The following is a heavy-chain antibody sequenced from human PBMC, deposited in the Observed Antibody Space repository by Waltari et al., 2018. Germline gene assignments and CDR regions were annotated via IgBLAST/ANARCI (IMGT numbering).Heavy chain of an antibody. V-gene: IGHV3-74*01. CDR3: ARYELGYCSSTSCPAWDY. CDR2: INSDGSST. J-gene: IGHJ4*02. D-gene: IGHD2-2*01. CDR1: GLTFSSYW. Sequence: EVQLVESGGGLVQPGGSLRLSCAASGLTFSSYWMHWVRHAPGKGLVWVSRINSDGSSTSYADSVKGRFTISRDNAKNTLYLQMNSLRAEDTAVYYCARYELGYCSSTSCPAWDYWGQGTLVTVSS.